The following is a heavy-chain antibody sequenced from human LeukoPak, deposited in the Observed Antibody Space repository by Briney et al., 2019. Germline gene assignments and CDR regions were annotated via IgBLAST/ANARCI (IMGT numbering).Heavy chain of an antibody. J-gene: IGHJ3*02. CDR3: AKNRGNWNDEGGAFDI. V-gene: IGHV3-66*01. CDR1: GFTVSSNY. Sequence: PGGSLRLSCAASGFTVSSNYMSWVRQAPGKGLEWVSVIYSGGSTYYADSVKGRFTFSRDNSKNTLYLQMNSLRAEDTAVYYCAKNRGNWNDEGGAFDIWGQGTKVTVS. D-gene: IGHD1-1*01. CDR2: IYSGGST.